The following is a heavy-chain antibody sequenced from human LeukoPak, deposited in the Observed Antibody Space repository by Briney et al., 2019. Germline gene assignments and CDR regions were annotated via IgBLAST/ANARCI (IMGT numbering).Heavy chain of an antibody. J-gene: IGHJ5*02. Sequence: PGGSLRLSCAAYGFSFSTYGMHWVRQAPGKGLESVAVIWYDGSHQYYADSVKGRFTISRDMSNNTQYLQMNNLRVDDTALYYCARDLGLKYGSGAYRFDPWGQGTQVIVSS. CDR3: ARDLGLKYGSGAYRFDP. D-gene: IGHD3-10*01. V-gene: IGHV3-33*08. CDR2: IWYDGSHQ. CDR1: GFSFSTYG.